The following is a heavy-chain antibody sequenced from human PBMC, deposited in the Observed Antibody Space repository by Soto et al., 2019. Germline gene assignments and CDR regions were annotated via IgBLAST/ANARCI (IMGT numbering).Heavy chain of an antibody. D-gene: IGHD2-2*02. V-gene: IGHV1-2*04. Sequence: QEQLVQSGPEVKKSGASVKLSCRASGYTFTGHYIHWVRQVPGQGLEWMGWINPNSGVTKFAEKFQGWVTMTRDTSISPAFLEVSRLTFADTAVYFCARAGNGFCSLGGCPHYTGMDVWGQGTTVTVS. CDR2: INPNSGVT. J-gene: IGHJ6*02. CDR3: ARAGNGFCSLGGCPHYTGMDV. CDR1: GYTFTGHY.